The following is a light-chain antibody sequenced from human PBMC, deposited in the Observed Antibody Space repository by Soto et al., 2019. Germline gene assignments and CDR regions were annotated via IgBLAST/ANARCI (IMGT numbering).Light chain of an antibody. CDR2: GAS. CDR1: QSVSSSY. Sequence: EIVLTQSPGTLSLSPGERATLSCRASQSVSSSYLAWYQQKPGQAPRLLIYGASSRATGIPDRFSGSGSGTDFTLTISRLEPEDAAIYYCQQHSSTPFPFGQGTRLEIK. V-gene: IGKV3-20*01. J-gene: IGKJ2*01. CDR3: QQHSSTPFP.